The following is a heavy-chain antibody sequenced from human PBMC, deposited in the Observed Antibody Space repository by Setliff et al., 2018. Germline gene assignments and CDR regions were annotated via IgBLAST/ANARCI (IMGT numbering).Heavy chain of an antibody. D-gene: IGHD6-6*01. Sequence: FSSYAMSWIRQPPGKGLEWIGEINHSGSTNYNPSLKSRVTISVDTSKNQFSLKLSSVTAADTAVYYCARVAQYSSSSFYYYYYGMDVWGQGTTVTVSS. J-gene: IGHJ6*02. CDR3: ARVAQYSSSSFYYYYYGMDV. CDR2: INHSGST. V-gene: IGHV4-34*01. CDR1: FSSYA.